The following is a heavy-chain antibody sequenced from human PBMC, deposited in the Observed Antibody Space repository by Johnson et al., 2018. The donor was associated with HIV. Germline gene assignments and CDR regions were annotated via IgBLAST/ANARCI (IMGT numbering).Heavy chain of an antibody. D-gene: IGHD3-3*01. J-gene: IGHJ3*02. CDR3: ARDQGVLQFLEWSFHGDAFDI. Sequence: VQLVESGGGLDQPGGSLRLSCAASGFSFSDHYLDWVRQAPGKGLEWVGRVRKKGNTYDTEYAASVKGRFTISRDDSEKSLYLQMNSLRAEDTAVYYCARDQGVLQFLEWSFHGDAFDIWGQGTMVTVSS. V-gene: IGHV3-72*01. CDR1: GFSFSDHY. CDR2: VRKKGNTYDT.